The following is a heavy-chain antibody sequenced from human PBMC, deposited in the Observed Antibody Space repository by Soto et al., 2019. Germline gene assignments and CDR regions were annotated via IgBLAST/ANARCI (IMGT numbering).Heavy chain of an antibody. D-gene: IGHD2-2*01. CDR3: TRDTVVVPAAIHYYYYGMDV. CDR1: GFTFGDYA. J-gene: IGHJ6*02. Sequence: SLRLSCTASGFTFGDYAMSWFRQAPGKGLEWVGFIRSKAYGGTTEYAASVKGRFTISRDDSKSIAYLQMNSLKTEDTAVYYCTRDTVVVPAAIHYYYYGMDVWGQGTTVTVSS. V-gene: IGHV3-49*03. CDR2: IRSKAYGGTT.